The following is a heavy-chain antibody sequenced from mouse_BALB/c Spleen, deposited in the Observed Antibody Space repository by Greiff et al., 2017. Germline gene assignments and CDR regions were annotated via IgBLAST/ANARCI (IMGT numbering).Heavy chain of an antibody. J-gene: IGHJ4*01. CDR3: ATTTVVAYYYAMDY. CDR1: GFSLTSYG. CDR2: IWAGGST. V-gene: IGHV2-9*02. D-gene: IGHD1-1*01. Sequence: VNVVESGPGLVAPSQSLSITCTVSGFSLTSYGVHWVRQPPGKGLEWLGVIWAGGSTNYNSALMSRLSISKDNSKSQVFLKMNSLQTDDTAMYYCATTTVVAYYYAMDYWGQGTSVTVSS.